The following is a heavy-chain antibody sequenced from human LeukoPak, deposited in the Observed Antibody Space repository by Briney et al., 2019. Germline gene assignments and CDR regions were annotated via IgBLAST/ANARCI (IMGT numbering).Heavy chain of an antibody. V-gene: IGHV3-7*01. CDR3: AKDSSGWHNWFDP. Sequence: GGSLRLSCAASGFTFSSYWMSWLRQAPGKGLEWVPNIKQDGSEKYYVDSVKCRFTISRDNANNSLYLQMNSLRAEDTAVYYCAKDSSGWHNWFDPWGQGTLVTVSS. CDR2: IKQDGSEK. CDR1: GFTFSSYW. J-gene: IGHJ5*02. D-gene: IGHD6-19*01.